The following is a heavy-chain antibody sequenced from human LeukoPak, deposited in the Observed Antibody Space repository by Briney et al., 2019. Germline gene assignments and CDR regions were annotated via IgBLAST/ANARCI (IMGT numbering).Heavy chain of an antibody. CDR3: AKDQMGDSYASDY. CDR2: LGPDGSST. D-gene: IGHD5-18*01. V-gene: IGHV3-74*01. J-gene: IGHJ4*02. CDR1: GFTFSSYW. Sequence: PGGSLRLSCAASGFTFSSYWMQWVRQAPGKGLVWVSRLGPDGSSTTSADSVKGRFTISRDKSKNTLYLQMNSLRDEDTALYYCAKDQMGDSYASDYWGQGTLVTVSS.